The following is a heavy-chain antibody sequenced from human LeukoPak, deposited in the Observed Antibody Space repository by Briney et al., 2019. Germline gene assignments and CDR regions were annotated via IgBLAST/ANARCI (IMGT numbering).Heavy chain of an antibody. D-gene: IGHD5-12*01. CDR3: ARCGGYDSTTHFDY. CDR1: GGTFSSYA. J-gene: IGHJ4*02. V-gene: IGHV1-69*04. Sequence: ASVKVSSKASGGTFSSYAISWVRQAPGQGLEWMGRIIPIFGIANYAQKFQGRVTITADKSTSTAYMELSSLRSEDTAVYYCARCGGYDSTTHFDYWGQGTLVTVSS. CDR2: IIPIFGIA.